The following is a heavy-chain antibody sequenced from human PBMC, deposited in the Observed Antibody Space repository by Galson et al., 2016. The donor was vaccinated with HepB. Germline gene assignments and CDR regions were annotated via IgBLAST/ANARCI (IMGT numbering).Heavy chain of an antibody. D-gene: IGHD4-23*01. CDR1: GFTFSSYS. V-gene: IGHV3-48*02. CDR3: ARLGYGDNSGFDY. Sequence: SLRLSCAASGFTFSSYSMNWVRQAPGKGLEFFSYISSTIRTVFYADSVKGRFTISRDNAKNSLYLQMNGLTEEDTAVYYCARLGYGDNSGFDYWGQGTLVTVSS. CDR2: ISSTIRTV. J-gene: IGHJ4*02.